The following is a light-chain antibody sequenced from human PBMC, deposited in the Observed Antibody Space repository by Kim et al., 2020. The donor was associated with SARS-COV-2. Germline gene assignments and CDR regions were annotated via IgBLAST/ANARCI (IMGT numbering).Light chain of an antibody. CDR2: SNN. J-gene: IGLJ2*01. Sequence: GQGVTIACSGRSSNIGSNNVKWYQQLPGTAPKLLIYSNNQRPSGVPDRFSGSKSGTSASLAISGLQSEDEADFYCAAWDDSLNGPIFGGGTQLTVL. V-gene: IGLV1-44*01. CDR1: SSNIGSNN. CDR3: AAWDDSLNGPI.